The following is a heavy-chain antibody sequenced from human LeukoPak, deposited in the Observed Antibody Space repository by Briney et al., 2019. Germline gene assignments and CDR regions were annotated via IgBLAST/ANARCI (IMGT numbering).Heavy chain of an antibody. CDR2: ISHDGNNK. Sequence: PGMSLTLSCAASGFTFSVYGMHWLRQAPGKGLEWVAVISHDGNNKYYEDSVKGRFSISRDNSKNTLYLQMNSLRAEDTAIYYCAKAEGVSGSLYHGDYWGQGTLVTVSS. CDR1: GFTFSVYG. CDR3: AKAEGVSGSLYHGDY. D-gene: IGHD3-10*01. V-gene: IGHV3-30*18. J-gene: IGHJ4*02.